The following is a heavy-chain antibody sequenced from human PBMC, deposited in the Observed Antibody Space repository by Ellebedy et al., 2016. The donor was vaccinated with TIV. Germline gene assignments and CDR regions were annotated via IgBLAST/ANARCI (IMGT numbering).Heavy chain of an antibody. CDR3: VKGAWLDD. CDR1: GFTFTSYA. V-gene: IGHV3-23*01. Sequence: GESLKISXAASGFTFTSYAMSWVRQAPGKGLEWVSAISGRGGSTYYADSVKGRFAISRDNSKNTLSLQMKSLRAEDTAVYYCVKGAWLDDWGQGTLVIVSS. D-gene: IGHD1-26*01. CDR2: ISGRGGST. J-gene: IGHJ4*02.